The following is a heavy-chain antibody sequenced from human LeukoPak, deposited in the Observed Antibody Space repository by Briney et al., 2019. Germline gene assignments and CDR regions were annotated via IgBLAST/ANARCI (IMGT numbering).Heavy chain of an antibody. Sequence: GASVKVSCKASGYTFTSYDINWVRQATGQGLEWMGWMNPNSGNTGYAQKFQGRVTMTRNTSISTAYVELSSLRSEDTAVYYCARVAGRMVRGLYYFDYWGQGTLVTVSS. CDR1: GYTFTSYD. CDR3: ARVAGRMVRGLYYFDY. CDR2: MNPNSGNT. V-gene: IGHV1-8*01. D-gene: IGHD3-10*01. J-gene: IGHJ4*02.